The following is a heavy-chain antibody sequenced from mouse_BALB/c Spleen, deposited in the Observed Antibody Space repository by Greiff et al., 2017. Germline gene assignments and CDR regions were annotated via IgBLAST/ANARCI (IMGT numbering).Heavy chain of an antibody. Sequence: VQRVESGPGLVAPSQSLSITCTVSGFSLTSYGVHWVRQPPGKGLEWLGVIWAGGSTNYNSALMSRLSISKDNSKSQVFLKMNSLQTDDTAMYYCARESQNYYGSSYFDYWGQGTTLTVSS. CDR1: GFSLTSYG. D-gene: IGHD1-1*01. J-gene: IGHJ2*01. CDR3: ARESQNYYGSSYFDY. CDR2: IWAGGST. V-gene: IGHV2-9*02.